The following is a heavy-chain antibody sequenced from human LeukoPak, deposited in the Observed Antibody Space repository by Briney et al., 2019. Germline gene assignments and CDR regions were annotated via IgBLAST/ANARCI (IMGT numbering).Heavy chain of an antibody. Sequence: GGSLRLSCAASGFSFSSNSMNWVRQAPGKGLEWVSYISSSGSTIYYADSVKGRFTISRDNAKNSLYLQMNSLRAEDTAVYYCAELGITMIGGVWGKGTTVTIPS. V-gene: IGHV3-48*04. CDR1: GFSFSSNS. J-gene: IGHJ6*04. D-gene: IGHD3-10*02. CDR3: AELGITMIGGV. CDR2: ISSSGSTI.